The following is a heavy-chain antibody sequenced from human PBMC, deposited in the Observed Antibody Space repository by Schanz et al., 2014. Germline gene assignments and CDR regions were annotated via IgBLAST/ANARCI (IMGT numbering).Heavy chain of an antibody. J-gene: IGHJ6*02. CDR1: GYIFSSYA. CDR3: ARARYGLDV. V-gene: IGHV7-4-1*02. CDR2: INPTTGNP. Sequence: QLVQSGSEFRKPGASVKVSCKASGYIFSSYAIHWVRQAPGQGLEWMGWINPTTGNPGYAQGFTGRFVFSFDTSVSPAYLQISGLKAEDTDVYYCARARYGLDVWGQGTTVTVSS.